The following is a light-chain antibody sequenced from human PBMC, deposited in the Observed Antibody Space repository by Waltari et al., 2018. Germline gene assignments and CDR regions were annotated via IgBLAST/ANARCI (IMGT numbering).Light chain of an antibody. V-gene: IGKV3-15*01. CDR3: QQYNNWPPYT. CDR1: QSVSSN. Sequence: EIVMTQSPATLSVSPGDTASLSCRASQSVSSNLAWYQQKPGQAPRLLDYGAYTRATGIPGRFGGSGSGTEFTRTVSSLQSEEFAVYYCQQYNNWPPYTFGQGTKLEIK. CDR2: GAY. J-gene: IGKJ2*01.